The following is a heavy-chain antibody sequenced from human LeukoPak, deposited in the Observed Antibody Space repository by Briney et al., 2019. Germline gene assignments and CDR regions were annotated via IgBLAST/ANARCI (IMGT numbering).Heavy chain of an antibody. V-gene: IGHV5-51*01. CDR1: GYRFKNYW. J-gene: IGHJ4*02. D-gene: IGHD2-2*01. CDR2: IYPDDSDT. Sequence: GESLKISCKGSGYRFKNYWIGWVRQMPGKGLEWMGIIYPDDSDTRYSPSFQGQVTVSADKSVSTAYLQWSSLKASDTAMYYCAIGGDSTTSCYRCFVYWGQGTLVTVSS. CDR3: AIGGDSTTSCYRCFVY.